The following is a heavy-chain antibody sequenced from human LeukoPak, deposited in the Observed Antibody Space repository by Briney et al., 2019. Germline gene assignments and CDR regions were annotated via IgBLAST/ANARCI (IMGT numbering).Heavy chain of an antibody. J-gene: IGHJ4*02. D-gene: IGHD3-3*01. V-gene: IGHV3-7*01. Sequence: GGSLRLSCAASGFTFSNYWMSWVRRAPGKGLEWVANIKQDGSETYYVDPVRGRFTISRDNAKNSLYLQMNSLRADDTAIYYCARDFWGAYRVDFYDYWGQGALVTVSS. CDR3: ARDFWGAYRVDFYDY. CDR1: GFTFSNYW. CDR2: IKQDGSET.